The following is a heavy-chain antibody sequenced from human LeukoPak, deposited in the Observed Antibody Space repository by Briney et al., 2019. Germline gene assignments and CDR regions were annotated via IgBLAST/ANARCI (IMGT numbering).Heavy chain of an antibody. D-gene: IGHD3-10*01. V-gene: IGHV4-39*07. CDR3: ASTYYGSGSVELDY. Sequence: SETLSLTCTVSGGSISSSSYYWGWIRQPPGKGLEWIGSIYYSGSTYYNPSLKSRVTISVDTSKNQFSLKLSSVTAADTAVYYCASTYYGSGSVELDYWGQGTLVTVSS. CDR2: IYYSGST. J-gene: IGHJ4*02. CDR1: GGSISSSSYY.